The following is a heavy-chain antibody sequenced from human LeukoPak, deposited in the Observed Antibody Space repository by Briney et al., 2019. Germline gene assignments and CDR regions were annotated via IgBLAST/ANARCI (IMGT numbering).Heavy chain of an antibody. CDR3: ARVVRSIAAANWFDP. CDR2: IYYSGST. D-gene: IGHD6-13*01. Sequence: SETLSLTCTVSGGSISNYYWSWIRQPPGKGLEWIGYIYYSGSTNYNPSLKSRVTISVDTSKNQFSLKLSSVTAADTAVYYCARVVRSIAAANWFDPWGQGTLVTVSS. J-gene: IGHJ5*02. V-gene: IGHV4-59*01. CDR1: GGSISNYY.